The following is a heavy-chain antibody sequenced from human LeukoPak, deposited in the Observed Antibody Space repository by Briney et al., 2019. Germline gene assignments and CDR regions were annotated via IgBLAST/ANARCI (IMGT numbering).Heavy chain of an antibody. CDR1: GGSISGYF. CDR2: IYSSGSN. CDR3: AREPTSGREPTSGRPLDY. V-gene: IGHV4-4*07. Sequence: SETLSLTSTVSGGSISGYFWTWIRQPAGEGLEWIGRIYSSGSNNYNPSLKSRVTMSLDTSKNHFSLNLTSVTAADTAVYYCAREPTSGREPTSGRPLDYWGQGTLVTVSS. D-gene: IGHD5-12*01. J-gene: IGHJ4*02.